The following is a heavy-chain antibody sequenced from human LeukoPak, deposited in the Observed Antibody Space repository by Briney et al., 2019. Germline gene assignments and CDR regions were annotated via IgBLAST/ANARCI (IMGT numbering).Heavy chain of an antibody. J-gene: IGHJ4*02. D-gene: IGHD3-3*01. CDR2: ISAYNCNT. Sequence: ASVKVSCKASGYTFTSYGISWVRQAPGQGLEWMGWISAYNCNTNYAQKLQGRVTMTTDTSTSTAYMELRSMRSDDTAVYYCAREAPYDFWSGSSYYFDYWGQGPLVTVSS. CDR1: GYTFTSYG. V-gene: IGHV1-18*01. CDR3: AREAPYDFWSGSSYYFDY.